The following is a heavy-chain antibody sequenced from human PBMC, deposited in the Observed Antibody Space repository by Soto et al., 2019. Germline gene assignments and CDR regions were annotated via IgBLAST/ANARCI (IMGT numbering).Heavy chain of an antibody. V-gene: IGHV3-23*01. J-gene: IGHJ4*02. CDR2: ISGSGGST. D-gene: IGHD6-13*01. Sequence: EVQLLESGGGLVQPGGSLRLSCAASGFTFSNYAVTWVRQAPGKGLEWVSTISGSGGSTYYADSVKGRFTISRDNSKNPLYLQMNSLRAEDTAVYYCAKDQRSSWYEIDYWGQGTLVTVSS. CDR3: AKDQRSSWYEIDY. CDR1: GFTFSNYA.